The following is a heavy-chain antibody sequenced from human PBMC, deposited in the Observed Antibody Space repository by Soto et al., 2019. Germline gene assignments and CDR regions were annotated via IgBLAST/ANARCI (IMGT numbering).Heavy chain of an antibody. CDR1: GFTFTRYS. CDR2: ISSTTNYI. CDR3: AKGHDFWSGYSYYYGMYV. V-gene: IGHV3-21*04. J-gene: IGHJ6*02. D-gene: IGHD3-3*01. Sequence: GGSLRLSCAASGFTFTRYSMNWVRQAPGRGLEWVSSISSTTNYIYYGDSMKGRFTISRDNSKNTLYLQMNSLRADDTAVYFCAKGHDFWSGYSYYYGMYVWGQGTTVTVSS.